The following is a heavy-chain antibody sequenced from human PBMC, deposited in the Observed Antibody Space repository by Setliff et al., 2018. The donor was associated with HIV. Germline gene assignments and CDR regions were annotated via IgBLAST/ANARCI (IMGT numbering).Heavy chain of an antibody. CDR2: INPNSGGT. J-gene: IGHJ4*02. D-gene: IGHD2-8*01. V-gene: IGHV1-2*06. CDR1: GYTFTNYY. CDR3: ARVNDILLGYWVGYFDY. Sequence: ASVKVSCKASGYTFTNYYIHWVRQAPGQGLEWMGRINPNSGGTNYAQKCQGRVTMTRDTSINTAYMERRSLRSDDTAVYYCARVNDILLGYWVGYFDYWGQGTLVTVSS.